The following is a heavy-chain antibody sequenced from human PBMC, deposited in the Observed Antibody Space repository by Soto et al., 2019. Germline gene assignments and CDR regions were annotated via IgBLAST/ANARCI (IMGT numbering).Heavy chain of an antibody. V-gene: IGHV1-18*04. CDR3: AGRSDSSGYYYVLGTYYYYGMDV. Sequence: ASVKVSCKASGYTFTSYGISWVRQAPGQGLEWMGWISAYNGNTNYAQKLQGRVTMTTDTSTSTAYMELRSLRSDDTAVYYCAGRSDSSGYYYVLGTYYYYGMDVWGQGTTVTVSS. CDR2: ISAYNGNT. J-gene: IGHJ6*02. D-gene: IGHD3-22*01. CDR1: GYTFTSYG.